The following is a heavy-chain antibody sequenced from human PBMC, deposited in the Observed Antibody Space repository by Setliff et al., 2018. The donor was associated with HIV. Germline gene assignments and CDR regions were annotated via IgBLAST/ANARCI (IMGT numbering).Heavy chain of an antibody. Sequence: SETLSLTCSVSGGSISDNKYYWSWIRQPPGKGLEWIGSIYYSGSTNYNPSLKSRVTISVDTSKNQFSLKLSSVTAADTAVYYCARGSLYSSSSCFDYWGQGTQVTVSS. D-gene: IGHD6-13*01. J-gene: IGHJ4*02. CDR2: IYYSGST. V-gene: IGHV4-61*01. CDR3: ARGSLYSSSSCFDY. CDR1: GGSISDNKYY.